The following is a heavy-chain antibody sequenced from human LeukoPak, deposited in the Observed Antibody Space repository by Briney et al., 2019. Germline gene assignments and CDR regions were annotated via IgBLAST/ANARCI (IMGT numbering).Heavy chain of an antibody. V-gene: IGHV3-23*01. CDR2: ISVSGGST. D-gene: IGHD3-22*01. Sequence: GGSLRLSCAASGFTFSSYAMSWVRQAPGKGLEWVSAISVSGGSTYHADSVKGRFTISRDNSKNTRYLQMNSLRAEDTAVYYCANQGYYYDSSGSDYWGQGTLVTVSS. CDR3: ANQGYYYDSSGSDY. CDR1: GFTFSSYA. J-gene: IGHJ4*02.